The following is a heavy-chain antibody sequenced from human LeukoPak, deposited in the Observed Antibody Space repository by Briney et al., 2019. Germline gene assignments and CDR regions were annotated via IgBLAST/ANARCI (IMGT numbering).Heavy chain of an antibody. D-gene: IGHD2-21*02. CDR2: ISAYNGNT. Sequence: GASVKVSCKASGYTFTSYGISWVRQAPGQGLEWMGWISAYNGNTNYAQKLQGRVTMTTDTSTSTAYMELRSLRSDDTAVYYCARVKKAYCGGDCYPFDYWGQGTLVTVSS. J-gene: IGHJ4*02. V-gene: IGHV1-18*01. CDR1: GYTFTSYG. CDR3: ARVKKAYCGGDCYPFDY.